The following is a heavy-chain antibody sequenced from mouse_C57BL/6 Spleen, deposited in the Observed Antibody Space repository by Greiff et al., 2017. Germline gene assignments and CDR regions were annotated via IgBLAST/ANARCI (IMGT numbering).Heavy chain of an antibody. CDR2: LSSGGSYT. D-gene: IGHD1-1*01. J-gene: IGHJ2*01. Sequence: EVKLMESGGDLVKPGGSLKLSCAASGFTFSSYGMSWVRQTPDKRLEWVATLSSGGSYTYYPDSVKGRFTISRDNAKNTLYLQMSSLKSEDTAMYYCARPSTVVGEDYFDYWGQGTTLTVSS. CDR1: GFTFSSYG. V-gene: IGHV5-6*01. CDR3: ARPSTVVGEDYFDY.